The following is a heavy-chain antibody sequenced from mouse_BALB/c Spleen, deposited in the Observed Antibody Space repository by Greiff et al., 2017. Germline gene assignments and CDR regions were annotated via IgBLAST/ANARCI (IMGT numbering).Heavy chain of an antibody. CDR3: ARVSYGNFCWYFDV. CDR1: GFSFTSYG. V-gene: IGHV2-4-1*01. CDR2: IWSGGST. D-gene: IGHD2-1*01. J-gene: IGHJ1*01. Sequence: QVQLQQSGPGLVQPSQSLSISCTASGFSFTSYGVHWVRQSPGKGLEWLGVIWSGGSTDYNAAIISRLSIITDNSTSQGFLKMNSLQTDETAMYYCARVSYGNFCWYFDVWGAGTTVTVSS.